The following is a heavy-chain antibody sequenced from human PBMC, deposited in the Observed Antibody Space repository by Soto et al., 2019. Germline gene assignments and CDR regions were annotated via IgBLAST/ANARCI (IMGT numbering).Heavy chain of an antibody. CDR2: TYYRSKWYN. D-gene: IGHD6-6*01. V-gene: IGHV6-1*01. CDR3: ARADWGDSSSSGYYYYVLAV. Sequence: PSQTLSLTCAISGDSVSSNSAAWNWIRQSPSRGLEWLGRTYYRSKWYNDYAVSVKSRITINPDTSKNQFSLQLNSVTPEDTAVYYCARADWGDSSSSGYYYYVLAVSGQGTTDTVSS. J-gene: IGHJ6*02. CDR1: GDSVSSNSAA.